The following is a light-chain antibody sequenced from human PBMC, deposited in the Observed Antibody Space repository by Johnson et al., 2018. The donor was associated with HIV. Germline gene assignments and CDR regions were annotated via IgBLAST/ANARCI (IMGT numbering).Light chain of an antibody. CDR1: SSNIGNNY. J-gene: IGLJ1*01. CDR2: DNN. CDR3: GTWDSSVSAYV. V-gene: IGLV1-51*01. Sequence: QSVLTQPPSVSAAPGQKVTISCSGSSSNIGNNYVSWYQQLPGTAPKLLIYDNNKRPSGIPDRFSGSKSGTSATLGITGLQTWDEADYYCGTWDSSVSAYVFGTGTKVTVL.